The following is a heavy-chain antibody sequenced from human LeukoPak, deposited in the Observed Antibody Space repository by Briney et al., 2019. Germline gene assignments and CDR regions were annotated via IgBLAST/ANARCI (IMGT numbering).Heavy chain of an antibody. V-gene: IGHV4-59*08. CDR2: MSNSGGT. CDR3: ARDSASDGLGSFNY. D-gene: IGHD5-24*01. J-gene: IGHJ4*02. CDR1: GGSISSFY. Sequence: SETLSLTCTVSGGSISSFYWRWIRQPPGKGLEWIGSMSNSGGTNYNPSLKSRVTISKDTSKNQFFLKLSSVTAADTAIYYCARDSASDGLGSFNYWGQGTLVTVSS.